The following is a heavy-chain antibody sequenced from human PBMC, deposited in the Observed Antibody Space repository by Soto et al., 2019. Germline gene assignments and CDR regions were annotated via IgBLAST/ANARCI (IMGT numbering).Heavy chain of an antibody. D-gene: IGHD3-22*01. J-gene: IGHJ4*02. CDR2: ISYDGSNK. CDR1: GFTFSSYG. V-gene: IGHV3-30*18. Sequence: GGSLRLSCAASGFTFSSYGMHWVRQAPGKGLEWVAVISYDGSNKYYADSVKGRFTISRDNSKNTLYLQMNSLRAEDTAVYYCAKDPYYYDSSGYFDYWGQGTMVTVYS. CDR3: AKDPYYYDSSGYFDY.